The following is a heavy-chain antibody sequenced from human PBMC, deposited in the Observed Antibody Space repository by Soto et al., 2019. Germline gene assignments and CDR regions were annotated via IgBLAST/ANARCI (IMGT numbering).Heavy chain of an antibody. Sequence: SETLSLTCAVSGGSVSSSNWWSWVRQPPGKGLEWIGEIYHSGSINYNPSLKSRVTISVDKSQSQFSLKLSSVTAADTAVYYCARGNGLLWFRESNYWGQGTLVTVSS. D-gene: IGHD3-10*01. CDR1: GGSVSSSNW. J-gene: IGHJ4*02. CDR3: ARGNGLLWFRESNY. CDR2: IYHSGSI. V-gene: IGHV4-4*02.